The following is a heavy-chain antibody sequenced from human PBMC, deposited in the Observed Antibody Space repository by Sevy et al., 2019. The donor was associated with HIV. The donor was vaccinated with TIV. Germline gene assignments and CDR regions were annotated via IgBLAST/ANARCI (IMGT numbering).Heavy chain of an antibody. D-gene: IGHD2-2*01. CDR2: IYSAGTT. Sequence: GGSLRLSCAASGFTVGSLSINWVRQAPGKGLEWVSLIYSAGTTFYSDSVKGRFTISRDNSNNTLDLQMNSLRAEDTAIYYCARIKGASSSYAMDVWGQGTTVTVSS. CDR1: GFTVGSLS. CDR3: ARIKGASSSYAMDV. V-gene: IGHV3-53*01. J-gene: IGHJ6*02.